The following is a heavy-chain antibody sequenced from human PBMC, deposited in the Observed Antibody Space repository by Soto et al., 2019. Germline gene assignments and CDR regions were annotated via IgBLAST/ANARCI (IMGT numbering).Heavy chain of an antibody. CDR2: VHYSGSI. CDR1: GGSISSSSDY. D-gene: IGHD2-21*02. CDR3: AREDDGGDRDYYGLDV. V-gene: IGHV4-30-4*08. Sequence: PSETLALTCTVSGGSISSSSDYWGWIRQPPGKGLEWIGNVHYSGSIFYNPSLQSRVSISVDTSKNQFSLKLSSVTAADTAVYFCAREDDGGDRDYYGLDVWGQGTTVTVSS. J-gene: IGHJ6*02.